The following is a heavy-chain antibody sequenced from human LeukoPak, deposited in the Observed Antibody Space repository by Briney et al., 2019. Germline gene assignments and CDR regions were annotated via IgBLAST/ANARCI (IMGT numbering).Heavy chain of an antibody. CDR2: IYYSGST. CDR3: ARVHDYGDYRPSYFDY. J-gene: IGHJ4*02. D-gene: IGHD4-17*01. Sequence: SETLSLTCAVYGGSFSGYYWSWIRQPPGKGLEWIGYIYYSGSTNYNPSLKSRVTISVDTSKNQFSLKLSSVTAADTAVYYCARVHDYGDYRPSYFDYWGQGTLVTVSS. CDR1: GGSFSGYY. V-gene: IGHV4-59*01.